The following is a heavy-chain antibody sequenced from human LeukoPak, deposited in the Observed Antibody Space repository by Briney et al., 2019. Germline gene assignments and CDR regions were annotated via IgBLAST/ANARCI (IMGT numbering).Heavy chain of an antibody. D-gene: IGHD3-22*01. V-gene: IGHV3-23*01. CDR2: ISGSGGST. Sequence: PGGSLRLSCAASGFTFSSYAMSWVRQAPGKGLEWVSAISGSGGSTYYADSVKGRFTISRDNSKNTLYLQMNSLRAEDTAVYYCAKDTHPALYYYDSSGTQGYWDQGTLVTVSS. CDR3: AKDTHPALYYYDSSGTQGY. J-gene: IGHJ4*02. CDR1: GFTFSSYA.